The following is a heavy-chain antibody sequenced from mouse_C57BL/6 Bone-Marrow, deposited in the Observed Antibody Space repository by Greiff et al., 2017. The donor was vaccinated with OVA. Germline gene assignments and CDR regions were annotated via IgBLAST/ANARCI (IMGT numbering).Heavy chain of an antibody. CDR3: TTYRY. Sequence: KAGAERGGPGAAGKGGGTAGGFNIKDDYMHWVKQWSEQGLEWIGWIDPENGDTEYASKFQGKATITADTSSNTAYLQLSSLTSEDTAVYYCTTYRYWGQGTTLTVSS. CDR2: IDPENGDT. V-gene: IGHV14-4*01. J-gene: IGHJ2*01. CDR1: GFNIKDDY.